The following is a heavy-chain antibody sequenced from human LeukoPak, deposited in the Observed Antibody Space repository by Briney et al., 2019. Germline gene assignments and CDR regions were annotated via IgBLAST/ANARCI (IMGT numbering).Heavy chain of an antibody. D-gene: IGHD3-3*01. CDR3: ARDKYDFWSGYPYGMDV. Sequence: PGGSLRLSCAASGFTFSSYWMSWVRQAPGKGLEWVANIKQDGSEKYYVDSVKGRFTISRDNAKNSLYLQMISLRAEDTAVYYCARDKYDFWSGYPYGMDVWGQGTTVTVSS. CDR1: GFTFSSYW. J-gene: IGHJ6*02. CDR2: IKQDGSEK. V-gene: IGHV3-7*01.